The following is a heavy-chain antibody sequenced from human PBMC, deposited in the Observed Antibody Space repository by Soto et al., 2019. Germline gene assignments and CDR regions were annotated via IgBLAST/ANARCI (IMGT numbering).Heavy chain of an antibody. D-gene: IGHD1-1*01. CDR3: LRDWESTTQTWGFGDS. CDR1: GGTFSSYT. CDR2: IIPIFGVT. J-gene: IGHJ4*02. V-gene: IGHV1-69*08. Sequence: QVQLVQSGAEVKKPGSSVKVSCKASGGTFSSYTITWVRQAPGQGLEWLGRIIPIFGVTNYAQKFQDRVTITADRSTTRAYMELSRLRSEDTAVYYCLRDWESTTQTWGFGDSWGQGTLVTVSS.